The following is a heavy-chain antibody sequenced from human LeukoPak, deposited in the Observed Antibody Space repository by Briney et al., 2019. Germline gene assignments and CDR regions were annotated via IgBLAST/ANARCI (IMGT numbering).Heavy chain of an antibody. CDR2: SNHFGST. D-gene: IGHD5-18*01. CDR3: ARGRLQLWSFPLPYNHYAIDV. V-gene: IGHV4-34*01. Sequence: SETLSLTCAVSGESFSGYLWTWIRQPPGKGLEWIGESNHFGSTDYNPSLKSRVTISVDTSKKQFSLNVRSVTDADTAVYFCARGRLQLWSFPLPYNHYAIDVWGQGTTVTVSS. CDR1: GESFSGYL. J-gene: IGHJ6*02.